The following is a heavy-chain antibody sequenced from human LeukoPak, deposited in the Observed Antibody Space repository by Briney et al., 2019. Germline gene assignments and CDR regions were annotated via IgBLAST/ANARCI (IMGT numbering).Heavy chain of an antibody. CDR3: ARFRWLSSDY. V-gene: IGHV4-39*01. D-gene: IGHD3-22*01. CDR2: IYYSGST. CDR1: GGSISSSSYY. Sequence: SEILSLTCTVSGGSISSSSYYWGWIRQPPGKGLEWIGSIYYSGSTYYNPSLKSRVTISVDTSKNQFSLKLSSVTAADTAVYYCARFRWLSSDYWGQGTLVTVSS. J-gene: IGHJ4*02.